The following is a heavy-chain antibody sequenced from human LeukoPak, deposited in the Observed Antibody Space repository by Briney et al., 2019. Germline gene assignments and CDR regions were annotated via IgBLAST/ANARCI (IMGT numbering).Heavy chain of an antibody. V-gene: IGHV1-69*05. D-gene: IGHD2-8*01. CDR1: GGTFSSYA. Sequence: SVKVSCKASGGTFSSYAISWVRQAPGQGLEWMGGIIPIFGTANYAQKFQGRVTITTDESTSTAYMELSSLRSEDTAVYYCARSKYCTNGVCYSRYMDVWGQGTTVTVSS. J-gene: IGHJ6*03. CDR2: IIPIFGTA. CDR3: ARSKYCTNGVCYSRYMDV.